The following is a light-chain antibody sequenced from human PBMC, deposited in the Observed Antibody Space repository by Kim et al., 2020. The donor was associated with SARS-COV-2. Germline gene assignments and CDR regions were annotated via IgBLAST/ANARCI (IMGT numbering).Light chain of an antibody. J-gene: IGKJ2*03. CDR3: QQYGSSPYS. CDR2: GAS. V-gene: IGKV3-20*01. CDR1: QSVRSTY. Sequence: LSPGESAPLSCRASQSVRSTYLAWYQQKPGQAPRLLIYGASSRATGIPDRFSGSGSGTDFTLTITRLEPEDFAVYYCQQYGSSPYSFGQGTKLEI.